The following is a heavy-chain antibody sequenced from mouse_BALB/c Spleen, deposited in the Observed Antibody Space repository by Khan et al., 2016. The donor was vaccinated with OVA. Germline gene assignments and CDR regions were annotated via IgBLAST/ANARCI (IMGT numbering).Heavy chain of an antibody. CDR1: GYTFTNYV. CDR3: ARGNWQSYYFDN. V-gene: IGHV1S136*01. CDR2: INPYNGGT. Sequence: IQLVQSGPELVKPGASVKMSCKASGYTFTNYVLHWVKQKPGQGLEWIGYINPYNGGTKYNEKFKGKATLASDKSSITANMELSSLTSEDSAVYYGARGNWQSYYFDNWGQGTTLTLSS. J-gene: IGHJ2*01. D-gene: IGHD4-1*01.